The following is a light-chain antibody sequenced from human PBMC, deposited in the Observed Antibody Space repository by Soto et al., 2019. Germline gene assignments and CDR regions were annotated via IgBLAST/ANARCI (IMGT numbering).Light chain of an antibody. CDR1: QSVSSSY. V-gene: IGKV3-20*01. CDR3: EQYGSPPLT. CDR2: GAS. Sequence: EIVLTQSPGTLSLSPGERATLSCRASQSVSSSYLAWYQQKPGQAPRLLSYGASSRATGIPDRFSGSGSGTDFTLTISRLEPEDFAVYYCEQYGSPPLTFGGGTKVEIK. J-gene: IGKJ4*01.